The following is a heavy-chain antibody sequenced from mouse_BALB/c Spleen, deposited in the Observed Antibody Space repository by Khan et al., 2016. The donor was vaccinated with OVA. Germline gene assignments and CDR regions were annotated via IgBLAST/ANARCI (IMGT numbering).Heavy chain of an antibody. CDR2: INTYTGEP. Sequence: QIQLVQSGPELKKPGETVKISCKASGYTFTNYAMNWVKQAPGKGLKWMGWINTYTGEPTYADDFKGRFAFSLDTSASTAFLQINNLKNEYTGTYFGARGYWYFDVWGAGTTVTVSS. CDR1: GYTFTNYA. CDR3: ARGYWYFDV. J-gene: IGHJ1*01. V-gene: IGHV9-3-1*01.